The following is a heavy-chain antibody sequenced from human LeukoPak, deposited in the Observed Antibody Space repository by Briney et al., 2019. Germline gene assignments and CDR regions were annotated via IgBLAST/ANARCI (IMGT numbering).Heavy chain of an antibody. D-gene: IGHD1-7*01. J-gene: IGHJ6*03. CDR2: INPSSGGT. CDR1: GYTFTGYY. V-gene: IGHV1-2*02. Sequence: VASVKVSCKASGYTFTGYYMHWVRQAPGQGLEWMGWINPSSGGTNYAQKFQGRVTMTRDTSISTAYMELSRLRSDDTAVYYCAGAQYNWNYGRSYYYYYMDVWGKGTTVTVSS. CDR3: AGAQYNWNYGRSYYYYYMDV.